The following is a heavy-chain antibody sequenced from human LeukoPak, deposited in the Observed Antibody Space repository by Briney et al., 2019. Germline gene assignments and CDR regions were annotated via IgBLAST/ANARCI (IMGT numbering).Heavy chain of an antibody. D-gene: IGHD3-22*01. Sequence: GSLRLSCAASGFTFNTYWMHWVRQAPGKGLVWVSRIKSDGGTNYADSVKGRFTISRDNAKKTVSLQMNSLRPEDTGVYYCARAPSEIGGYYPEYFRHWGQGTLVTVSS. J-gene: IGHJ1*01. CDR1: GFTFNTYW. CDR3: ARAPSEIGGYYPEYFRH. CDR2: IKSDGGT. V-gene: IGHV3-74*01.